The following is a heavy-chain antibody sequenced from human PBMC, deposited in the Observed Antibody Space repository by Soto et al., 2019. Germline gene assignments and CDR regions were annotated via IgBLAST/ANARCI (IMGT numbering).Heavy chain of an antibody. CDR1: RFTFSDYA. CDR2: ITGSGGST. J-gene: IGHJ2*01. D-gene: IGHD4-17*01. V-gene: IGHV3-23*01. Sequence: EVQLLESGGGLEQPGGSLRLSCAASRFTFSDYAMSWVRQAPGKGLEWLSVITGSGGSTYYADSVKGRFTVSRDNSKDTLYLQINNLRAEDTAIYYCAKATYGDYEGWYFDLWGRGTLVTVSS. CDR3: AKATYGDYEGWYFDL.